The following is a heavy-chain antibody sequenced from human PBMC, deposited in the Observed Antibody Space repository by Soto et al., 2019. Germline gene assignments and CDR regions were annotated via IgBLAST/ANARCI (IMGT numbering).Heavy chain of an antibody. J-gene: IGHJ4*01. CDR1: GFTFSSYW. D-gene: IGHD2-15*01. V-gene: IGHV3-74*01. CDR2: INSDGSST. CDR3: VRTSLVVAAASREDY. Sequence: EVQLVESGGGLVQPGGSLRLSCAASGFTFSSYWMHWVRQAPGKGLVWVSRINSDGSSTSYADSVKGRFTISRDNAKNTLYLQMNSLRAEDTAGYYCVRTSLVVAAASREDYWGQATLVTVSS.